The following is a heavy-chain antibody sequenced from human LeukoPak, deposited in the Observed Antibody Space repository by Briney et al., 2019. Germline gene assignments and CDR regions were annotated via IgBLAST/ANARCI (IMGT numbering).Heavy chain of an antibody. CDR3: ARAPRYRGGIFGVVIHFDY. CDR2: ISSSSSYI. D-gene: IGHD3-3*01. J-gene: IGHJ4*02. Sequence: GGSLRLSCAASGFTFSSYSMNWVRQALGKGLEWVSSISSSSSYIYYADSVKGRFTISRDNAKNSLYLQMNSLRAEDTAVYYCARAPRYRGGIFGVVIHFDYWGQGTLVTVSS. CDR1: GFTFSSYS. V-gene: IGHV3-21*01.